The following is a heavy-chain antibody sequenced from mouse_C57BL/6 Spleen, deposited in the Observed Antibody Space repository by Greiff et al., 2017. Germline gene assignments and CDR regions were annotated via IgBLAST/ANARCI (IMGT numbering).Heavy chain of an antibody. V-gene: IGHV10-1*01. D-gene: IGHD1-1*01. CDR1: GFSFNTYA. CDR2: IRSKSNNYAT. CDR3: VRQNYYGSSNPFAY. Sequence: EVHLVEPGGGLVQPKGSLKFSCAASGFSFNTYAMNWVRQAPGKGLEWVARIRSKSNNYATYYADSVKDRFTISRDDSESMLYLQMNNLKTEDTAWYYCVRQNYYGSSNPFAYWGQGTLVTVSA. J-gene: IGHJ3*01.